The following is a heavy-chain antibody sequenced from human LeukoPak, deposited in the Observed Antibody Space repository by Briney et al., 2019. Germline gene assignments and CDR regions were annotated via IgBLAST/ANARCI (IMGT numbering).Heavy chain of an antibody. CDR1: GFTVSSNY. CDR2: IYSGGST. J-gene: IGHJ4*02. CDR3: ARAVVVPAAMEGTFDY. D-gene: IGHD2-2*01. V-gene: IGHV3-66*02. Sequence: PGGSLRLSCAASGFTVSSNYMSWVRQAPGKGLEWVSVIYSGGSTYYADSVKGRFTISRDNSKNTLYLQMNSLRAEDTAVYYCARAVVVPAAMEGTFDYWGQGTLVTVSP.